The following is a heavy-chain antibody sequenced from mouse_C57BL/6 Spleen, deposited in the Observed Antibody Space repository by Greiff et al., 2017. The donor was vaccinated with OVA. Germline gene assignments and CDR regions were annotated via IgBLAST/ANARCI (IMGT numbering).Heavy chain of an antibody. Sequence: QVQLQQSGAELARPGASVKLSCKASGYTFTSYGISWVKQRTGQGLEWIGEIYPRSGSTYYNEKFKGKATLTADKSSSTAYMQLRSLTSEDSAVYFCARGWDYGTTVVDGRYFDYWGQGTTLTVSS. CDR1: GYTFTSYG. J-gene: IGHJ2*01. CDR2: IYPRSGST. CDR3: ARGWDYGTTVVDGRYFDY. V-gene: IGHV1-81*01. D-gene: IGHD1-1*01.